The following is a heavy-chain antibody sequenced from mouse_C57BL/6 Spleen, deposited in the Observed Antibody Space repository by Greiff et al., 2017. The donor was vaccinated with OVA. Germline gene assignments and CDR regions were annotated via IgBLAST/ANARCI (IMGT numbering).Heavy chain of an antibody. CDR2: IRNKANGYTT. CDR1: GFTFTDYY. V-gene: IGHV7-3*01. J-gene: IGHJ3*01. D-gene: IGHD2-4*01. Sequence: DVKLVESGGGLVQPGGSLSLSCAASGFTFTDYYMSWVRQPPGKALEWLGFIRNKANGYTTEYSASVKGRFTISRDNSQSILYLQMNALRAEDSATYYCARWDIYYDYDGLAYWGQGTLVTVSA. CDR3: ARWDIYYDYDGLAY.